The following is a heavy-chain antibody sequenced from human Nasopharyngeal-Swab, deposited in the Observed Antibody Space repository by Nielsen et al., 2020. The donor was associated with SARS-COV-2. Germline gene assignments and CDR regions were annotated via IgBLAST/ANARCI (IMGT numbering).Heavy chain of an antibody. D-gene: IGHD3-3*01. CDR3: ARDGLDYDFWSAYFMDV. Sequence: GGSLRLSCAASEFTFSNYNMNWVRQAPGQGLEWVSSISSSSTYIYYADSVKGRFTISRDNTKNSLSLQMNSLRAEDTAVYYCARDGLDYDFWSAYFMDVWGQGTTVIVSS. CDR2: ISSSSTYI. CDR1: EFTFSNYN. V-gene: IGHV3-21*01. J-gene: IGHJ6*02.